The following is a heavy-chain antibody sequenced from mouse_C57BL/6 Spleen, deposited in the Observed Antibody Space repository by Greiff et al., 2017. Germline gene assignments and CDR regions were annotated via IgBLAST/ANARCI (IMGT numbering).Heavy chain of an antibody. CDR1: GYAFTNYL. V-gene: IGHV1-54*01. Sequence: QVQLKESGAELVRPGTSVKVSCKASGYAFTNYLIEWVKQRPGQGLEWIGVINPGSGGTNYNEKFKGKATLTADKSSSTAYMQLSSLTSEDSAVYFCARGVYYDYDGFAYWGQGPLVTVSA. CDR3: ARGVYYDYDGFAY. D-gene: IGHD2-4*01. CDR2: INPGSGGT. J-gene: IGHJ3*01.